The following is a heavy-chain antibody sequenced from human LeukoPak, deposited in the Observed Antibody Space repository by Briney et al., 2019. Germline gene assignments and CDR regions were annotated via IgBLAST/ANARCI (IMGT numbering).Heavy chain of an antibody. CDR3: ARDQGYSGYEAEVDY. CDR2: ISAYNGNT. V-gene: IGHV1-18*04. J-gene: IGHJ4*02. CDR1: GYTFTSYG. Sequence: ASVKVSCKASGYTFTSYGISWVRQAPGQGLEWMGWISAYNGNTNYAQKLQGRVTMTTDPSTSKAYMELRSLRSDDTAVYYCARDQGYSGYEAEVDYWGQGTLVTVSS. D-gene: IGHD5-12*01.